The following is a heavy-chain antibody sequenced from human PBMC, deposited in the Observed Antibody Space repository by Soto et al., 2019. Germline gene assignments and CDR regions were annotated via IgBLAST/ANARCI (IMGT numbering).Heavy chain of an antibody. Sequence: SETLSLTCTVSGGSISSSSYYWGWIRQPPGKGLEWIGSIYYSGSTYYNPSLKSRVTISVDTSKNQFSLKLSSVTAADTAVYYCARRYCSGGSCYLEYFQHWGQGTLVTVSS. V-gene: IGHV4-39*01. D-gene: IGHD2-15*01. CDR1: GGSISSSSYY. J-gene: IGHJ1*01. CDR2: IYYSGST. CDR3: ARRYCSGGSCYLEYFQH.